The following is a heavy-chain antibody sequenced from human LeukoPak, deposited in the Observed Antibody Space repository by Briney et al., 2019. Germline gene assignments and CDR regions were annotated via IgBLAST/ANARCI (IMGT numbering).Heavy chain of an antibody. CDR3: ARGPLLWFAERNWFDP. D-gene: IGHD3-10*01. V-gene: IGHV1-2*02. CDR2: IKCDSGGT. J-gene: IGHJ5*02. CDR1: GYTFTAYY. Sequence: GASVKVSCKASGYTFTAYYMHWVRQAPGQGLEWMGWIKCDSGGTEYSRNYRGRVTMTRDTSISTAYMELSRLRSDDTAVYYCARGPLLWFAERNWFDPWGQGTLVTVSS.